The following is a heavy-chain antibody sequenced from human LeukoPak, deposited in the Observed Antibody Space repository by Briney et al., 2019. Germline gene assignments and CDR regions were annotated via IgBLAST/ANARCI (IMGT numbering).Heavy chain of an antibody. D-gene: IGHD1-26*01. CDR3: ARKRSGISYFDD. V-gene: IGHV4-28*05. Sequence: SETLSLTCAVSGYSISSDNWWGWIRQPPGEGLEWIGYIYYSGDIYYNLSLKSRVTMSVDTSKNQFSLKLSSVTAVDTAVYYCARKRSGISYFDDWGQGTLVTVSS. CDR2: IYYSGDI. J-gene: IGHJ4*02. CDR1: GYSISSDNW.